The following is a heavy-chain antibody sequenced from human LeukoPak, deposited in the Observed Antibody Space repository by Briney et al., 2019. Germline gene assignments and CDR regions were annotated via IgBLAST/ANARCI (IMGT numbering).Heavy chain of an antibody. J-gene: IGHJ4*02. CDR3: ARGLEARDFDY. D-gene: IGHD6-6*01. V-gene: IGHV4-34*01. CDR1: GGSFSGYY. Sequence: KSSETLSPTCAVYGGSFSGYYWSWIRQPPGKGLEWIGEINHSGSTNYNPSLKSRVTISVDTSKNQFSLKLSSVTAADTAVYYCARGLEARDFDYWGQGTLVTVSS. CDR2: INHSGST.